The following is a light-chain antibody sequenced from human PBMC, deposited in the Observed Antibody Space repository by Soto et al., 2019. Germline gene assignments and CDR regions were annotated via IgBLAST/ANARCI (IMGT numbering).Light chain of an antibody. CDR3: SSYTSSSSNV. Sequence: QSVLTQPASVSGSPGQSITISCTGTSSDVGGYNYVSWYQQHPGKAPKLMIYEVSNRPSGVSNRFSGSKSGNTASLTISGLQAEDEADYYCSSYTSSSSNVFGTGTKVTV. CDR2: EVS. CDR1: SSDVGGYNY. V-gene: IGLV2-14*01. J-gene: IGLJ1*01.